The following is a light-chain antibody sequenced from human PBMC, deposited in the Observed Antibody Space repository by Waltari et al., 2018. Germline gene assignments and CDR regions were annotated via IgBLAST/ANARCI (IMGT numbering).Light chain of an antibody. CDR1: QGVSSTY. CDR2: GAS. J-gene: IGKJ5*01. CDR3: QQYGTSLIT. V-gene: IGKV3-20*01. Sequence: EIVLTQSPGTLSLSPGERATLSCRTSQGVSSTYLSWFQHKPAPAPRLVIFGASSRATGIPDRFSGSGSGTDFTLTINRLEPEDFAVYYCQQYGTSLITFGQGTRLEIK.